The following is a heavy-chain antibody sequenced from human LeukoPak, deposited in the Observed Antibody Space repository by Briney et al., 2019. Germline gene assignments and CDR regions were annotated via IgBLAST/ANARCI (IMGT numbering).Heavy chain of an antibody. D-gene: IGHD4-17*01. J-gene: IGHJ4*02. V-gene: IGHV4-61*02. CDR1: GGSISSGSYY. CDR2: IYTSGST. CDR3: ARGPTTVTRAFDY. Sequence: PSQTLSLTCTVSGGSISSGSYYWSWIRQPAGKGLKWIGRIYTSGSTNYNPSLKSRVTMSVDTSNNQFSLKLSSVTAADTAVYYCARGPTTVTRAFDYWGQGTLVTVSS.